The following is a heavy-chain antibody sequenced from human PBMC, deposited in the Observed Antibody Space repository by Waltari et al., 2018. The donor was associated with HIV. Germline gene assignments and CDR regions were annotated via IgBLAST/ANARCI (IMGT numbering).Heavy chain of an antibody. D-gene: IGHD3-10*01. CDR2: MSYDGKS. J-gene: IGHJ4*02. Sequence: VQLVESGGGVVQSGGSRSPPLEVPGLAVMPLALHWARQAPGKGLEWVAVMSYDGKSFYSDDVKGRFTMSRDTSKNTILLQMDRLKVGDGAVYHCAKDLNKFYHGSGFDFWGPGTPVTV. CDR3: AKDLNKFYHGSGFDF. V-gene: IGHV3-30*18. CDR1: GLAVMPLA.